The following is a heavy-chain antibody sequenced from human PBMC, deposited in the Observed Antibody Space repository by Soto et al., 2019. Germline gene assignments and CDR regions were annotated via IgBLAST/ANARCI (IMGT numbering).Heavy chain of an antibody. CDR2: ISGSGGST. Sequence: GGSLRLSCAASGFTFSSYAMSWVRQAPGKGLEWVSAISGSGGSTYYADSVKGRFTISRDNSKNTLYLQMNSLRAEDTAVYYCAKDRSYSNYPESPLDYWGQGTLVTVSS. D-gene: IGHD4-4*01. V-gene: IGHV3-23*01. J-gene: IGHJ4*02. CDR1: GFTFSSYA. CDR3: AKDRSYSNYPESPLDY.